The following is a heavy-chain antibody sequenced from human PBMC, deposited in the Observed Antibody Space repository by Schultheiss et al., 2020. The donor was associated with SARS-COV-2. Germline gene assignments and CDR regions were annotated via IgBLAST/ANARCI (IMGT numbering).Heavy chain of an antibody. CDR1: GFTFSSYA. J-gene: IGHJ4*02. V-gene: IGHV3-30*04. CDR2: ISYDGSNK. CDR3: ARDRYSSLDY. D-gene: IGHD6-19*01. Sequence: SCAASGFTFSSYAMHWVRQAPGKGLEWVAVISYDGSNKYYADSVKGRFTISRDNSKNTLYLQMNSLRAEDTAVYYCARDRYSSLDYWGQGTLVTVSS.